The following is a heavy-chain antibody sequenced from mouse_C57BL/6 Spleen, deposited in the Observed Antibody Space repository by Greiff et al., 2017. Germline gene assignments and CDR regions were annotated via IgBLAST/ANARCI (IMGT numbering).Heavy chain of an antibody. J-gene: IGHJ4*01. V-gene: IGHV5-9*01. Sequence: DVLLVESGGGLVKPGGSLKLSCAASGFTFSSYSLSWVRQTPEKRLEWVATISGGGGNTYYPDSVKGRFTISRDNAKNTLYLQMSSLRSEDTALYDGARLCDYDGGEYYYAMDYWGQGTSVTVSS. D-gene: IGHD2-4*01. CDR3: ARLCDYDGGEYYYAMDY. CDR1: GFTFSSYS. CDR2: ISGGGGNT.